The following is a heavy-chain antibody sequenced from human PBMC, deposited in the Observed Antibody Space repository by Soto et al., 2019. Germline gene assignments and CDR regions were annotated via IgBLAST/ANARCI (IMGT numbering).Heavy chain of an antibody. V-gene: IGHV3-11*05. D-gene: IGHD1-26*01. J-gene: IGHJ3*02. CDR2: IAGNSYYT. CDR1: GFTFSDYY. CDR3: ARAKSSGRDDAFDI. Sequence: QVQLVESGGGLVEPGGSLRLSCGASGFTFSDYYMTWIRQATGKGLEWVSYIAGNSYYTNYADSVKGRFIISRDNAKSSLYLKMKSLRAEDTAVYYCARAKSSGRDDAFDIWGQGTVVTVSS.